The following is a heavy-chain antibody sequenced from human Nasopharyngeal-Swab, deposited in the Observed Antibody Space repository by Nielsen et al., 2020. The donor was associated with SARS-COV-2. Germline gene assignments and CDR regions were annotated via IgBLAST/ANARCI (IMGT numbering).Heavy chain of an antibody. Sequence: WIRQPPGKGLEWVSYIYSTNSTIYYADSVKGRFTISRDNAKNSLSLQMNSLRAEDTAIYYCARAVHCSGDSCYWRYFDYWGRGTLVTVSP. V-gene: IGHV3-48*03. CDR3: ARAVHCSGDSCYWRYFDY. J-gene: IGHJ4*02. D-gene: IGHD2-15*01. CDR2: IYSTNSTI.